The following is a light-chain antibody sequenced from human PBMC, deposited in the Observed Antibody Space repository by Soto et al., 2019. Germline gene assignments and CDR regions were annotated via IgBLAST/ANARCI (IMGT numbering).Light chain of an antibody. J-gene: IGKJ1*01. V-gene: IGKV1-39*01. CDR2: AAS. CDR3: QQTYSNLWT. Sequence: DIQLTQSPSSLSASVGDTVTITCRASQTVSRYLNWYQQKSGTAPKLLIYAASTLHTGVPSRFSGRGSWTDFTLTINNLQREDFADYFCQQTYSNLWTFGQGTKVEIK. CDR1: QTVSRY.